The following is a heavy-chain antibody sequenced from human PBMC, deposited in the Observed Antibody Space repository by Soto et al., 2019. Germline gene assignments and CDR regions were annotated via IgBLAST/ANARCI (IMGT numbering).Heavy chain of an antibody. CDR2: IYTSGTT. J-gene: IGHJ3*02. CDR3: AREGIRALDI. V-gene: IGHV4-4*07. CDR1: GGSISSHY. Sequence: KPSETLSLTCTVSGGSISSHYWSWIRQPAGKRLEWLGHIYTSGTTNYHPSLKSRVTMSVDTSKNQFSLKVISVTAADTAVYYCAREGIRALDIWGQGTMVTVSS.